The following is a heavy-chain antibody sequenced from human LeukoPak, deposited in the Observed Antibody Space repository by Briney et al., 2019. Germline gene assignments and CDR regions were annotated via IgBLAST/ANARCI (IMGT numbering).Heavy chain of an antibody. J-gene: IGHJ6*02. CDR3: ARRTTFPVVGMDV. V-gene: IGHV4-4*02. CDR1: GGSISSNIW. Sequence: SETLSLTCAVSGGSISSNIWWTWARQPPGKGLEWIGEIFHSGSPNYTPSLKSRVTISVDKSKNQFSLKLSSVTAVDTAVYYCARRTTFPVVGMDVWGQGTTVTVSS. D-gene: IGHD1-7*01. CDR2: IFHSGSP.